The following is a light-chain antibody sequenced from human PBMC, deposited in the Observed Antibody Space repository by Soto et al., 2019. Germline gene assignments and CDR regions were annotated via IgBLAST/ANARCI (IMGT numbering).Light chain of an antibody. Sequence: DFQMTQSPSSLSASVGDRVTITCRASQSVTTYLNWYQQRPGKAPNLLIYAASNLQTGVPSRFNGSGSATDFTLSISGLQPEDSATCFCQQTYSIPPLTFGGGTKVQIK. CDR3: QQTYSIPPLT. CDR1: QSVTTY. CDR2: AAS. V-gene: IGKV1-39*01. J-gene: IGKJ4*01.